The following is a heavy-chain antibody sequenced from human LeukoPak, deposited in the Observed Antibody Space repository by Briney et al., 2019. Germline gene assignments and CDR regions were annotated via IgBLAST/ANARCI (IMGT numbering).Heavy chain of an antibody. CDR3: ARRGRGSSWSYYFDY. Sequence: GGSLRLSCAASGFTVSSNYMSRVRQAPGKELEWVSVIYSGGSTYYADSVKGRFTISRDNSKNTLYLQMNSLRAEDTAVYYCARRGRGSSWSYYFDYWGQGTLVTVSS. V-gene: IGHV3-66*01. CDR2: IYSGGST. J-gene: IGHJ4*02. CDR1: GFTVSSNY. D-gene: IGHD6-13*01.